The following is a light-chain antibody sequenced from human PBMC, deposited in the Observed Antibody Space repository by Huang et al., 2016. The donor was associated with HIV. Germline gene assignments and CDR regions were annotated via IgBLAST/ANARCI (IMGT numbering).Light chain of an antibody. CDR1: QSVLYTSNNKNS. V-gene: IGKV4-1*01. J-gene: IGKJ4*01. CDR2: GAV. Sequence: DIVMTQSPDSLAVSLGERATINCKSSQSVLYTSNNKNSLSWDQQKPGQPPKLLIYGAVTREAGVPDRFRGSGYGTDFTLTIRSLRAEDVAVYYCQQYHSTPLTFGGGTKVEIK. CDR3: QQYHSTPLT.